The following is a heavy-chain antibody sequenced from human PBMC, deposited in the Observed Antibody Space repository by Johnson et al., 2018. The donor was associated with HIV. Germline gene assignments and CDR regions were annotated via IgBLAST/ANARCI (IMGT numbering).Heavy chain of an antibody. D-gene: IGHD1-26*01. CDR3: AKTYSGSNRDAFDI. CDR2: INWNGGST. Sequence: VQLVESGGGLVQPGGSLRLSCAASGFTFSSYAMSWVRQAPGKGLEWVSGINWNGGSTGYADSLKGRFTISRDNAKNSLYLQMNSLRAEDTAVYYCAKTYSGSNRDAFDIWGQGTMVTVSS. CDR1: GFTFSSYA. J-gene: IGHJ3*02. V-gene: IGHV3-20*04.